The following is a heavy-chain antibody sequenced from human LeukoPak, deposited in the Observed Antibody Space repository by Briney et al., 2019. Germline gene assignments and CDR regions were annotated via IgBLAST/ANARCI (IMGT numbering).Heavy chain of an antibody. CDR3: ARDRSSWYGGGYFDY. Sequence: GGSLRLSCAASGFTFSSYSMNWVRQAPGKGLEWVSYISSSSSTIYYADSVKGRFTISRDNAKNSLYLQMNSLRAEDTAVYYCARDRSSWYGGGYFDYWGQGTLVTVSS. CDR1: GFTFSSYS. CDR2: ISSSSSTI. V-gene: IGHV3-48*04. D-gene: IGHD6-13*01. J-gene: IGHJ4*02.